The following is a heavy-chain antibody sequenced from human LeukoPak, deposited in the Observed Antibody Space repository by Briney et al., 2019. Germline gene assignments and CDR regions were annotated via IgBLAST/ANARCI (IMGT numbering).Heavy chain of an antibody. CDR1: GFTFSSYG. D-gene: IGHD3-22*01. J-gene: IGHJ4*02. CDR2: ISYDGSNK. CDR3: ANSYYYDSSGYRLDY. V-gene: IGHV3-30*18. Sequence: PGRSLRLSCAASGFTFSSYGMHWVRQAPGKGLEWVAVISYDGSNKYYADSVKGRFTTSRDNSKNTLYLQMNSLRAEDTAVYYCANSYYYDSSGYRLDYWGQGTLVTVSS.